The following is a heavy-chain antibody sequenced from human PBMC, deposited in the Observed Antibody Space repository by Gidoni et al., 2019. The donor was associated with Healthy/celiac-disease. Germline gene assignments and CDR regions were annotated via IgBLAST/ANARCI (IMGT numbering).Heavy chain of an antibody. V-gene: IGHV3-64D*06. D-gene: IGHD2-2*01. CDR2: ISSNGGST. CDR1: GFTFSRYA. J-gene: IGHJ4*02. CDR3: VLASTRAAVAPFDY. Sequence: EVQLVESGGGLVQPGGSLRLSCSASGFTFSRYAMHWVRQAPGKGLEYVSAISSNGGSTYYADSVKGRFTISRDKSKNTLYLQMSSLRAEDTAVYYCVLASTRAAVAPFDYWGQGTLVTVSS.